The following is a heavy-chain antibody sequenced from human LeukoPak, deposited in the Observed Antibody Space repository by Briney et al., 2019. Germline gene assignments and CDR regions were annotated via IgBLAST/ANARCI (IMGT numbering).Heavy chain of an antibody. CDR1: GFTFSTYA. J-gene: IGHJ5*02. CDR2: ITGSGGGT. V-gene: IGHV3-23*01. D-gene: IGHD3-22*01. CDR3: ARDAGDSSFGDLNWFDP. Sequence: GGSLRLSCAASGFTFSTYAMNWVRQAPGKGLEWVSAITGSGGGTFYADSVKGRFTISRDNAKNSLYLQMNSLRAEDTAVYYCARDAGDSSFGDLNWFDPWGQGALVTVSS.